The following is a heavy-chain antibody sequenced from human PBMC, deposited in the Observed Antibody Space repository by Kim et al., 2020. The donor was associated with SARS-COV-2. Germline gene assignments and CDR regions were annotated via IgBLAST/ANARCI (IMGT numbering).Heavy chain of an antibody. J-gene: IGHJ6*02. CDR1: GGSFSGYY. CDR3: ARVVTMVRGVITYYYYGMDV. CDR2: INHSGST. Sequence: SETLSLTCAVYGGSFSGYYWSWIRQPPGKGLEWIGEINHSGSTNYNPSLKSRVTISVDTSKNQFSLKLSSVTAADTAVYYCARVVTMVRGVITYYYYGMDVWGQGTTVTVSS. V-gene: IGHV4-34*01. D-gene: IGHD3-10*01.